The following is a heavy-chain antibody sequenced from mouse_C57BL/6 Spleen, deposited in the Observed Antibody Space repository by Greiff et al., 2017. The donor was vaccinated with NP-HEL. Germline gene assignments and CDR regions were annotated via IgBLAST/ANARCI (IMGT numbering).Heavy chain of an antibody. D-gene: IGHD1-1*01. J-gene: IGHJ4*01. CDR3: TSVADYAMDY. V-gene: IGHV14-4*01. CDR2: IDPENGDT. Sequence: EVKVEESGAELVRPGASVKLSCTASGFNIKDDYMHWVKQRPEQGLEWIGWIDPENGDTEYASKFQGKATITADTSSNTAYLQLSSLTSEDTAVYYCTSVADYAMDYWGQGTSVTVSS. CDR1: GFNIKDDY.